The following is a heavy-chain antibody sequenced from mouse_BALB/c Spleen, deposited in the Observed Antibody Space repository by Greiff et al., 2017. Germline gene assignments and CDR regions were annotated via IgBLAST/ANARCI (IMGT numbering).Heavy chain of an antibody. V-gene: IGHV1-9*01. CDR3: AYDYDEGVGAY. Sequence: QVQLQQSGAELMKPGASVKISCKATGYTFSSYWIEWVKQRPGHGLEWIGEILPGSGSTNYNEKFKGKATFTADTSSNTAYMQLSSLTSEDSAVYYCAYDYDEGVGAYWGQGTLVTVSA. CDR1: GYTFSSYW. D-gene: IGHD2-4*01. J-gene: IGHJ3*01. CDR2: ILPGSGST.